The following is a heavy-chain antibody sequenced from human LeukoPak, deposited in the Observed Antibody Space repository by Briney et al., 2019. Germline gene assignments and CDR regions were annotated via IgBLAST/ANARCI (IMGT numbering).Heavy chain of an antibody. D-gene: IGHD5-12*01. V-gene: IGHV3-53*01. Sequence: PGGPLRLSCAASGFTVSSNYMSWVRQAPGKGLEWVSVIYSGGSTYYADSVKGRFTISRDNSKNTLYLQMNSLRAEDTAAYYCARDSRLRGKFDYWGQGTLVTVSS. CDR1: GFTVSSNY. CDR2: IYSGGST. J-gene: IGHJ4*02. CDR3: ARDSRLRGKFDY.